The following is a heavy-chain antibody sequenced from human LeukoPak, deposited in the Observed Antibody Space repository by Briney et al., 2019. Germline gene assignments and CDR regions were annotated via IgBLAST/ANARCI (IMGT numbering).Heavy chain of an antibody. J-gene: IGHJ6*03. CDR2: IKQDGSEK. D-gene: IGHD5-12*01. V-gene: IGHV3-7*01. Sequence: GGSLRLSCAASGFTFSSYWMSWVRQAPGKGLEWVANIKQDGSEKYYVDSVKGRFTISRDNAKNSLYLQMNSLRAEDTAVYYCARRPGDMVATIADYHFYYYMDVWGKGTTVTVSS. CDR3: ARRPGDMVATIADYHFYYYMDV. CDR1: GFTFSSYW.